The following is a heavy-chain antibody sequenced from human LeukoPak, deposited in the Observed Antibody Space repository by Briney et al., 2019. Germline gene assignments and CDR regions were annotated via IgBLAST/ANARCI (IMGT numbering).Heavy chain of an antibody. Sequence: SETLSLTCAVSGYSISSGYYWGWIRQPPGKGLGWIGISYRSGSTLYNPSLKSRFTISVDTSKTQFSLNLSPVAAADTAVYYCARDTGRSSGGGSGMDVWGKGTTVTVSS. D-gene: IGHD3-16*01. V-gene: IGHV4-38-2*02. J-gene: IGHJ6*04. CDR1: GYSISSGYY. CDR2: SYRSGST. CDR3: ARDTGRSSGGGSGMDV.